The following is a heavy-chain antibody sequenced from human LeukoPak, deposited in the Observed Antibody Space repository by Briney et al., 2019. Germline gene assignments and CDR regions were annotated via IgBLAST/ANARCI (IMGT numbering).Heavy chain of an antibody. CDR3: ARGNYDSSGYYFHFDY. J-gene: IGHJ4*02. CDR2: ISAYNGNT. CDR1: GYTFTSYG. V-gene: IGHV1-18*01. D-gene: IGHD3-22*01. Sequence: GASVKVSCKASGYTFTSYGISWVRQAPGQGLEWMGWISAYNGNTNYAQKLQGRVTMTTDTSTSTASMELRSLRSDDTAVYYCARGNYDSSGYYFHFDYWGQGTLVTVSS.